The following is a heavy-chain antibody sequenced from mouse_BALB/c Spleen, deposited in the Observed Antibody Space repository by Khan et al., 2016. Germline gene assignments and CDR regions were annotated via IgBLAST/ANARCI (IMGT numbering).Heavy chain of an antibody. J-gene: IGHJ2*01. V-gene: IGHV1-9*01. Sequence: VQLQESGAELMKPGASVKISCKASGYTFNNYWIEWVKQRPGHGLEWIGEILPGSGNTNYTEKFKVKATFTSDTSSNTVYMQLSSLTSEDSAVXYCARGGGHPYFDYWGQGTTLTVSS. CDR3: ARGGGHPYFDY. CDR2: ILPGSGNT. CDR1: GYTFNNYW.